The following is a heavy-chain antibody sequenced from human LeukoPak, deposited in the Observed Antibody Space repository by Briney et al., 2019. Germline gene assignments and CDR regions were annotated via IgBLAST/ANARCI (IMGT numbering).Heavy chain of an antibody. D-gene: IGHD3-3*01. CDR1: GFTFSSYG. CDR2: ISYDGSNK. V-gene: IGHV3-30*18. J-gene: IGHJ3*02. CDR3: AKGEFIYDFWSGYSDDAFDI. Sequence: GRSLRLSCAASGFTFSSYGMHWVRQAPGKGLEWVAVISYDGSNKYYADSVKGRFTISRDNSKNTLYLQMNSLRAEDTAVYYCAKGEFIYDFWSGYSDDAFDIWGQGTMVTVSS.